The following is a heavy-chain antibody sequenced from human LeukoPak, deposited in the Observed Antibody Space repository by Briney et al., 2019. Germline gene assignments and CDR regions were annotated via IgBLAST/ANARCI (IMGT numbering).Heavy chain of an antibody. J-gene: IGHJ4*02. CDR3: ARGTFGVYFDY. V-gene: IGHV3-7*01. CDR1: GFNFRDHW. D-gene: IGHD3-16*01. Sequence: GGSLRLSCAGSGFNFRDHWMSWLRQAPEKGPEWVADIKPDGSEKYYVDSVKGRFTISRDNVKNSLYLQMNSLRAEDTAVYYCARGTFGVYFDYWGQGTLVTVSS. CDR2: IKPDGSEK.